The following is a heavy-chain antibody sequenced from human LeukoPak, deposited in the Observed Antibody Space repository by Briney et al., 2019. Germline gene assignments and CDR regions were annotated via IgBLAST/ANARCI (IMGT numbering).Heavy chain of an antibody. CDR2: ISAYNGNT. J-gene: IGHJ4*02. Sequence: ASVKVSCKASGYTFTSYGISWVQQPPEQGLEWLGWISAYNGNTNYAQKLQGRVTMTTDTSTSTAYMELRSLRSDDTAVYYCARRYCSGGSCYWPWGQGTLVTVSS. CDR3: ARRYCSGGSCYWP. V-gene: IGHV1-18*01. D-gene: IGHD2-15*01. CDR1: GYTFTSYG.